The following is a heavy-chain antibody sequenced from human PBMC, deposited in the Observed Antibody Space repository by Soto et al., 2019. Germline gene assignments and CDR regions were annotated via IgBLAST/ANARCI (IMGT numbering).Heavy chain of an antibody. Sequence: SETLSLTCTVSGGSISSSSYYWGWIRQPPGKGLEWIGSIYYSGSTYYNPSLKSRVTISVDTPKTQFSLKLSSVTAADTAVYYCASFRRGDYPTFYYYGMDVWGQGTTVTVSS. CDR1: GGSISSSSYY. D-gene: IGHD3-10*01. CDR2: IYYSGST. V-gene: IGHV4-39*01. CDR3: ASFRRGDYPTFYYYGMDV. J-gene: IGHJ6*02.